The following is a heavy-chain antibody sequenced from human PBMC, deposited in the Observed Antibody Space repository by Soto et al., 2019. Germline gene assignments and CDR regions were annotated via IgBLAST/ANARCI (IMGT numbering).Heavy chain of an antibody. CDR3: ARDDAYYNILTAFFFDY. CDR2: IGGSGGTT. V-gene: IGHV3-23*01. J-gene: IGHJ4*02. D-gene: IGHD3-9*01. Sequence: PGGSLRLSCAASGFIFSNYAMSWVRQAPGKGLEWVPFIGGSGGTTHYADSVKGRFTIPRDNSKNTVYLEMNSLRVEDTAIYYCARDDAYYNILTAFFFDYWGQGTLVTVAS. CDR1: GFIFSNYA.